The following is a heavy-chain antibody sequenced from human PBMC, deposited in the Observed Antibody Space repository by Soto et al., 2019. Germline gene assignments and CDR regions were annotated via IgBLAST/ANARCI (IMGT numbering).Heavy chain of an antibody. V-gene: IGHV3-21*01. Sequence: GGSLRLSCAASGFTFSSYSMNWVRQAPGKGLEWVSSISSSSSYIYYADSVKGRFTISRDNAKNSLYLQMNSLRAEDTAVYYCARDLHRSYPFLVNPWGQGTLVTVSS. J-gene: IGHJ5*02. CDR2: ISSSSSYI. D-gene: IGHD3-3*01. CDR1: GFTFSSYS. CDR3: ARDLHRSYPFLVNP.